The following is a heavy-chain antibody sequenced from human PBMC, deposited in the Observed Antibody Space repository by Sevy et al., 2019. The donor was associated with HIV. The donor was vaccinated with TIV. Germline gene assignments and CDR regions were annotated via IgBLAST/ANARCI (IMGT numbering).Heavy chain of an antibody. Sequence: ASVKVSCKASGGTFSSYAISWVRQAPGQGLEWMGGIIPIFGTANYAQKFQGRVTITADKSTSTAYMELSSLRSEDTAVYYCARGWDNWGRTNYYYYMDVWGKGTTVTVSS. D-gene: IGHD7-27*01. V-gene: IGHV1-69*06. CDR3: ARGWDNWGRTNYYYYMDV. CDR1: GGTFSSYA. J-gene: IGHJ6*03. CDR2: IIPIFGTA.